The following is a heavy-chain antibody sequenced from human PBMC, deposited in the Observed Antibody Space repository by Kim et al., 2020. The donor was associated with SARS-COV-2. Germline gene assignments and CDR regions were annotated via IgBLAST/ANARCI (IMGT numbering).Heavy chain of an antibody. V-gene: IGHV4-34*01. CDR3: ARGGGRWSRLRDWYFDL. J-gene: IGHJ2*01. Sequence: SETLSLTCAVYGGSFSGYYWSWIRQPPGKGLEWIGEINHSGSTNYNPSLKSRVTISVDTSKNQFSLKLSSVTAADTAVYYCARGGGRWSRLRDWYFDLWGRGTLVTVSS. D-gene: IGHD3-3*01. CDR2: INHSGST. CDR1: GGSFSGYY.